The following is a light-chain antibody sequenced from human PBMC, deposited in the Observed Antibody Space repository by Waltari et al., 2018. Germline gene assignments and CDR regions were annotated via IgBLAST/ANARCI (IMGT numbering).Light chain of an antibody. CDR3: SSYASSK. Sequence: QSALNQPASVSGPPGHTITISRTGTSSDIGCQNYVTWYQQHPDKATKLMIYDVFKRPSGVSSRFSGSKSGNTASLTISGLQAEDDAIYYCSSYASSKFGGGTKLTVL. V-gene: IGLV2-14*03. J-gene: IGLJ2*01. CDR1: SSDIGCQNY. CDR2: DVF.